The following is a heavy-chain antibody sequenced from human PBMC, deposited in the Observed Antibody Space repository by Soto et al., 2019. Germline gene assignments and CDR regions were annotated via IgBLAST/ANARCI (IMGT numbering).Heavy chain of an antibody. J-gene: IGHJ4*02. V-gene: IGHV1-18*01. CDR3: ARAGVGDYFDC. CDR2: ISAYNGNT. D-gene: IGHD1-26*01. Sequence: QVQLVQSGDEVKKPGATVKVSCKPSGYIFTSYGLTWVRQAPGQGLEWMGWISAYNGNTYYAQKFQGRVTLTTDTSTSTAYMELRSLRSDDTAVYYCARAGVGDYFDCWGQGTLVTVSS. CDR1: GYIFTSYG.